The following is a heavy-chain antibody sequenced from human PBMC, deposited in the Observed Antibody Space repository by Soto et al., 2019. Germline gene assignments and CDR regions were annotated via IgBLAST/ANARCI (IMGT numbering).Heavy chain of an antibody. D-gene: IGHD2-2*01. J-gene: IGHJ4*02. Sequence: PGESQKNSNKGSGYKFTNFLIILMRQMPGKGLEWMGRIDPSDSYTNYSPSFQGHVTISADKSISTAYLQWSSLKASDTAMYYCASHSNQLLGFDYWVQGTLVTVSS. CDR1: GYKFTNFL. CDR2: IDPSDSYT. CDR3: ASHSNQLLGFDY. V-gene: IGHV5-10-1*01.